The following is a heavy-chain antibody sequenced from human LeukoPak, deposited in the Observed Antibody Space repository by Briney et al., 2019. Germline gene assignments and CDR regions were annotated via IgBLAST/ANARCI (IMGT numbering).Heavy chain of an antibody. D-gene: IGHD2-2*01. CDR3: AKTPCTTSCYFDY. J-gene: IGHJ4*02. Sequence: GGSLRLSCAASGFTFRSYGMHWVRQAPGKGLEWVAVISYDGSKKYYADSVKGRFTISRDNSKNTLYLQMNSLRVEDTAVYYCAKTPCTTSCYFDYWGQGTLVTVSS. CDR1: GFTFRSYG. V-gene: IGHV3-30*18. CDR2: ISYDGSKK.